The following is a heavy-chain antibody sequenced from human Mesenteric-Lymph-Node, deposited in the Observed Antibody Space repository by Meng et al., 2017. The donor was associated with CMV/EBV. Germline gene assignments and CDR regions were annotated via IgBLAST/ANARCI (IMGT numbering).Heavy chain of an antibody. Sequence: GESLKISCAASGFTFSSYAMSWVRQAPGKGLEWVSGIGARSDAYYADSVKGRFTISRDNFNNTLFLQMNSLRVEDTATYYCVKDQRFWGQGTLVTVSS. CDR3: VKDQRF. J-gene: IGHJ4*02. D-gene: IGHD3-3*01. CDR1: GFTFSSYA. CDR2: IGARSDA. V-gene: IGHV3-23*01.